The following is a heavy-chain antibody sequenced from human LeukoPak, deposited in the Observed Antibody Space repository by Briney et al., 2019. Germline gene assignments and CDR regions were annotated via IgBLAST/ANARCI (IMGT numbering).Heavy chain of an antibody. V-gene: IGHV4-59*01. Sequence: SETLSLTCTVSGGSISSYYWSWIRQRPGQGLEWVGYIYYSASTNYNSSLQSRVTISVATSKNQLSLKLSSVTAADTAVYSCARASGYYYVGYAFDIWGQGTMVTVSS. CDR3: ARASGYYYVGYAFDI. CDR1: GGSISSYY. J-gene: IGHJ3*02. CDR2: IYYSAST. D-gene: IGHD3-22*01.